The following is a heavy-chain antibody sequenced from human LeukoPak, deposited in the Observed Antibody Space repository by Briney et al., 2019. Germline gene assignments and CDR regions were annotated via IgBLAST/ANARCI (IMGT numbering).Heavy chain of an antibody. V-gene: IGHV3-7*01. CDR3: ARDLAYSRLDY. J-gene: IGHJ4*02. D-gene: IGHD5-18*01. Sequence: GGSLRLSCAVSGLTFSSSWMDWVRQAPGKELEWVASINPDGNKKYSADSVKGRFTISRDNAENSLYLQMNSLRVEDTAFYYCARDLAYSRLDYWGQGMLVTVSS. CDR1: GLTFSSSW. CDR2: INPDGNKK.